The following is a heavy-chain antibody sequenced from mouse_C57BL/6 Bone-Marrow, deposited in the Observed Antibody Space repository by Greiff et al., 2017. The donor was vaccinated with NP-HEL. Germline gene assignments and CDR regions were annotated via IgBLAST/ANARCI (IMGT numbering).Heavy chain of an antibody. Sequence: VQLQQSGPELVKPGASVKISCKASGYSFTGYYMNWVKQSPEKSLEWIGEINHSTGGHTYNQKFKAKATLTVDKSSSTAYMQLKSLTSEDSAVYYCARGLGRAYWGQGTLVTVSA. D-gene: IGHD3-1*01. CDR1: GYSFTGYY. CDR3: ARGLGRAY. J-gene: IGHJ3*01. V-gene: IGHV1-42*01. CDR2: INHSTGGH.